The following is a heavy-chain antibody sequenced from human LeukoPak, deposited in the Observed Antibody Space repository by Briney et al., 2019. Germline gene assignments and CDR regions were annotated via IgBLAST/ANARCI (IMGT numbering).Heavy chain of an antibody. CDR3: AKAAMEYYGSGSYYRFPY. CDR1: GFTFSSYA. V-gene: IGHV3-23*01. D-gene: IGHD3-10*01. J-gene: IGHJ4*02. CDR2: ISGSGGST. Sequence: GGSLRLSCAASGFTFSSYAVSRVRQAPGKGLEWVSAISGSGGSTYYADSVKGRFTISRDNSKNTLYLQMNSLRAEDTAVYYCAKAAMEYYGSGSYYRFPYWGQGTLVTVSS.